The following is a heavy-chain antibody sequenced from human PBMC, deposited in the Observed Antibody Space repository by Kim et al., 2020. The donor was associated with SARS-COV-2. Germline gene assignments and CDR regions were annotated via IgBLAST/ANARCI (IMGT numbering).Heavy chain of an antibody. D-gene: IGHD3-9*01. J-gene: IGHJ6*03. V-gene: IGHV1-8*01. Sequence: ASVKVSCKASGYTFTSYDINWVRQATGQGLEWMGWMNPNSGNTGYAQKFQGRVTMTRNTSISTAYMELSSLRSEDTAVYYCARALRYFDWLLSHSYYYYMDVWGKGTTVTVSS. CDR1: GYTFTSYD. CDR2: MNPNSGNT. CDR3: ARALRYFDWLLSHSYYYYMDV.